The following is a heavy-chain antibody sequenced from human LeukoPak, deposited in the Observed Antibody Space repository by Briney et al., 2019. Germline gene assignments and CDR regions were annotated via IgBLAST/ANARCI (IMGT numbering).Heavy chain of an antibody. CDR1: GGSISSGGYY. V-gene: IGHV4-31*03. Sequence: SETLSLTCTVSGGSISSGGYYWSWIRQHSGRGLEWIGYIYDSGSTYYNPSLKSRVTISVDTSKNHFSLKLSSVTAADTAVCYCARVTMIVVVIDYWGQGTLVTVSS. CDR3: ARVTMIVVVIDY. CDR2: IYDSGST. J-gene: IGHJ4*02. D-gene: IGHD3-22*01.